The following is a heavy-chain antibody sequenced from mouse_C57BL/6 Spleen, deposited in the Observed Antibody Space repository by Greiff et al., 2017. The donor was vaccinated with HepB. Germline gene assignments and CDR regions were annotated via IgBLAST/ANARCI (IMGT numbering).Heavy chain of an antibody. V-gene: IGHV1-18*01. Sequence: EVQRVESGPELVKPGASVKIPCKASGYTFTDYNMDWVKQSHGKSLEWIGDINPNNGGTIYNQKFKGKATLTVDKSSSTAYMELRSLTSEDTAVYYCTRGYDGYYVAWFAYWGQGTLVTVSA. CDR3: TRGYDGYYVAWFAY. D-gene: IGHD2-3*01. CDR1: GYTFTDYN. J-gene: IGHJ3*01. CDR2: INPNNGGT.